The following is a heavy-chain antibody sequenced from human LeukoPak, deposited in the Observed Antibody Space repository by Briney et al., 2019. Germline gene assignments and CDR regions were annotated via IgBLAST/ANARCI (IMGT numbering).Heavy chain of an antibody. J-gene: IGHJ4*02. Sequence: GASVKVSCKASGYAFTTYAIHWVRQAPGQRLEYMGWINAGKGNTKYSQKLQARVTITRDTSASTAYMELSSLTSEDTAVYYCAREHDILTGFSLDYWGQGTLVTVSS. D-gene: IGHD3-9*01. CDR2: INAGKGNT. V-gene: IGHV1-3*01. CDR3: AREHDILTGFSLDY. CDR1: GYAFTTYA.